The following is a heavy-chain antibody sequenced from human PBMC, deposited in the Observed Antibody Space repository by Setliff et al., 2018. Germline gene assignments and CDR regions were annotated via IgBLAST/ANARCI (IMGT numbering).Heavy chain of an antibody. CDR3: ARGPLGDYAYFYYYMDV. J-gene: IGHJ6*03. CDR2: ISDDGNNE. CDR1: GFTFSLHA. D-gene: IGHD4-17*01. V-gene: IGHV3-30*04. Sequence: GGSLRLSCAVSGFTFSLHAMHWVRQAPGKGLEWVAVISDDGNNEYYADSVKGRCTIFRDNSKNTLYLQMSSPTTEDTAVYYCARGPLGDYAYFYYYMDVWGMGTTVTVSS.